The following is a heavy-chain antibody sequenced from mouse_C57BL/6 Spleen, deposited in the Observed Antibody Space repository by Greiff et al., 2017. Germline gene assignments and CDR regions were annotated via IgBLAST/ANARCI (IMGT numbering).Heavy chain of an antibody. D-gene: IGHD4-1*01. J-gene: IGHJ3*01. CDR1: GFTFSSSG. V-gene: IGHV5-6*01. CDR3: ARNWDEGFAY. CDR2: ISSGGSYT. Sequence: EVMLVESGGDLVKPGGSLKLSCAASGFTFSSSGMSWVRQTPDKRLEWVATISSGGSYTYYPDSVKGRFTISRDNAKNTLYLQMSSLKSEDTAMYYCARNWDEGFAYWGQGTLVTVSA.